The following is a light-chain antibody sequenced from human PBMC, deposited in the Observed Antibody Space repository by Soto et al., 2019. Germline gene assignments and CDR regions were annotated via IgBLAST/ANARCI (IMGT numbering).Light chain of an antibody. V-gene: IGKV3-20*01. CDR2: GAS. CDR1: QSVSSSY. Sequence: ENVLTQSPGTLSLSPGERATLSCRASQSVSSSYLAWYQQKPGQAPRLLIYGASSRATGIPDRFSGSGSGTDFTLTISRLEPVDFAVYYCQQYGSSLFTFGPGTKVDIK. CDR3: QQYGSSLFT. J-gene: IGKJ3*01.